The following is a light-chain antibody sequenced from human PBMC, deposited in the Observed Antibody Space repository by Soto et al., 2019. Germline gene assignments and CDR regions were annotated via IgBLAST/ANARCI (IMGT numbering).Light chain of an antibody. CDR1: QSVSSY. CDR2: DAS. CDR3: QQRSSWPRLT. Sequence: EIVLTQSPATLSLSPGERATLSCRASQSVSSYLVCYQQKPGQAPRLLIYDASNSATGIPARFSGSGSGTDFSLTISSLEPEDFAVYYCQQRSSWPRLTFGGGTKLEIK. V-gene: IGKV3-11*01. J-gene: IGKJ4*01.